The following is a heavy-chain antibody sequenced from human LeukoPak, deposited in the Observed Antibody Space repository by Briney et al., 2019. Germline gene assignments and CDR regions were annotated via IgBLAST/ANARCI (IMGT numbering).Heavy chain of an antibody. D-gene: IGHD6-13*01. CDR2: IYSGGST. J-gene: IGHJ4*02. Sequence: PGGSLRLSCAASGFTVSSNYMSWVRQAPGKGLEWVSVIYSGGSTYYADSVKGRFTISRDNSKNTLYLQMTSLRAEDTAVYYCAKHHYSSSRDYFDYWGQGTLVTVSS. CDR1: GFTVSSNY. CDR3: AKHHYSSSRDYFDY. V-gene: IGHV3-53*01.